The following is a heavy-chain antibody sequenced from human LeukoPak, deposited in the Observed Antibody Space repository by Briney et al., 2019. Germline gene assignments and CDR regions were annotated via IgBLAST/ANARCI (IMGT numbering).Heavy chain of an antibody. CDR3: ARDPATYYDFWSGPPGDY. D-gene: IGHD3-3*01. J-gene: IGHJ4*02. V-gene: IGHV1-18*01. Sequence: GASVKVSCKASGYTFTSYGISWVRQAPGQGLEWMGWISAYNGNTNYAQKLQGRVTMTTDTSTSTTYMELRSLRSDDTAVYYCARDPATYYDFWSGPPGDYWGQGTLVTVSS. CDR1: GYTFTSYG. CDR2: ISAYNGNT.